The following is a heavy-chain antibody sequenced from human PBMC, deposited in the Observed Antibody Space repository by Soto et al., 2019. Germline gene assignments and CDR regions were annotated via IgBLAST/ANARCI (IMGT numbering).Heavy chain of an antibody. Sequence: EVQLLESGGGLVQPGGSLRLSCAASGFTFSSYAMSWVRQAPGKGLEWVSAISGSGGSTYYADSVKGRFTISRDNSKNTLYLQMNSVRAEDTAVYYWAKGFGNYGDYDAFDIWGQGTMVTVSS. CDR1: GFTFSSYA. CDR2: ISGSGGST. J-gene: IGHJ3*02. D-gene: IGHD4-4*01. V-gene: IGHV3-23*01. CDR3: AKGFGNYGDYDAFDI.